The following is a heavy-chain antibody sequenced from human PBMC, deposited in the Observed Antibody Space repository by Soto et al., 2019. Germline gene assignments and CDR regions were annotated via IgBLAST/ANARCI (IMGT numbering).Heavy chain of an antibody. CDR2: IYYSGST. D-gene: IGHD2-15*01. Sequence: ETLSLTCTVSGGSISSYYWSWIRQPPGKGLEWIGYIYYSGSTNYNPSLKSRVTISVDTSKNQFSLKLSSVTAGDTAVYYCARVAGGWFDPWGQGTLVTVSS. CDR1: GGSISSYY. CDR3: ARVAGGWFDP. J-gene: IGHJ5*02. V-gene: IGHV4-59*01.